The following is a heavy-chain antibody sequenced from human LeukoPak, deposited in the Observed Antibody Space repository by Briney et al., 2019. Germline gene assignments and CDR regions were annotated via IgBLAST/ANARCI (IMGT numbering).Heavy chain of an antibody. Sequence: GESLKISCKGSGYSFTSYWIGWVRQMPGKGLEWMGIIYPGDSDTRYSPSFQGQVTISADKSISTAYLQWSSLKASDTAMYYCARLSGRYSSGWDNFDYWGQGTLVTVSS. CDR3: ARLSGRYSSGWDNFDY. CDR2: IYPGDSDT. J-gene: IGHJ4*02. CDR1: GYSFTSYW. D-gene: IGHD6-19*01. V-gene: IGHV5-51*01.